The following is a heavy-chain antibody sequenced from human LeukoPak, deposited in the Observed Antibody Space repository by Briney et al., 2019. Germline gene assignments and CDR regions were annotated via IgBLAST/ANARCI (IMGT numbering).Heavy chain of an antibody. D-gene: IGHD5-12*01. CDR1: GFTFSSYS. V-gene: IGHV3-21*01. CDR2: ISSSSSYI. Sequence: GGSLRLSCAASGFTFSSYSMNWVRQAPGKGLEWVSSISSSSSYIYYADSVKGRFTISRDNAKNSLYLQMNSLRAEDTAVYYCARANSGYDYDYWGRGTLVTVSS. CDR3: ARANSGYDYDY. J-gene: IGHJ4*02.